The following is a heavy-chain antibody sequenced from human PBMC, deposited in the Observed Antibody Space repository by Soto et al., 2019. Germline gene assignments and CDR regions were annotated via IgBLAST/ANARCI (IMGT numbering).Heavy chain of an antibody. CDR3: ERDTRLSGAPFYYYGMDV. CDR1: GFTVSSNY. D-gene: IGHD2-15*01. V-gene: IGHV3-53*01. CDR2: IYSGCST. J-gene: IGHJ6*02. Sequence: HPWGSLRLSCAASGFTVSSNYMSWVRQAPGKGLEWVSVIYSGCSTYYADSVKGRFTISRDNSKNTLYLQMNSLRAEDTAVYYCERDTRLSGAPFYYYGMDVWGQGTKVTVSS.